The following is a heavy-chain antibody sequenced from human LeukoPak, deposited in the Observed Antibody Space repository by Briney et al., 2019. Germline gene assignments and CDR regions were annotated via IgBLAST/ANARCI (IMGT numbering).Heavy chain of an antibody. V-gene: IGHV4-59*01. CDR3: ARSIAVAGTPYCFDY. D-gene: IGHD6-19*01. Sequence: SETLSLTCTVSGGSISSYYWSWIRQPPGKGLEWIGYFYYSGSTNYNPSLQSRVTTSLDTSKNQLSLRLSSVTAADTAVYYCARSIAVAGTPYCFDYWGQGTLVTVSS. J-gene: IGHJ4*02. CDR2: FYYSGST. CDR1: GGSISSYY.